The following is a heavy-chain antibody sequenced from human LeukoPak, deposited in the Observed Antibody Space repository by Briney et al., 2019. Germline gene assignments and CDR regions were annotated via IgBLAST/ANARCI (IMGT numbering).Heavy chain of an antibody. CDR1: GFTFSSYA. J-gene: IGHJ5*02. CDR2: ISYDGSNK. D-gene: IGHD4-17*01. Sequence: GSLRLSCAASGFTFSSYAMHWVRQAPGKGLEWVAVISYDGSNKYYADSVKGRFTISRDNSKNTLYLQMNSLRAEDTAVYYCARDTEASDYGDSNWFDPWGQGTLVTVSS. V-gene: IGHV3-30-3*01. CDR3: ARDTEASDYGDSNWFDP.